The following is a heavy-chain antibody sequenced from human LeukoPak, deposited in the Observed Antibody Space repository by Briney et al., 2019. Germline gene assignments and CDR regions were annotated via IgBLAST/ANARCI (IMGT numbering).Heavy chain of an antibody. V-gene: IGHV1-69*05. Sequence: SVKVSCKASGGTFSSYAISWVRQAPGQGLEWMGRIIPISGTANYAQKFQGRVTITTDESTSTAYMELSSLRSEDTAVYYCARVGVEWELPDYWGQGTLVTVPS. CDR2: IIPISGTA. CDR3: ARVGVEWELPDY. D-gene: IGHD1-26*01. CDR1: GGTFSSYA. J-gene: IGHJ4*02.